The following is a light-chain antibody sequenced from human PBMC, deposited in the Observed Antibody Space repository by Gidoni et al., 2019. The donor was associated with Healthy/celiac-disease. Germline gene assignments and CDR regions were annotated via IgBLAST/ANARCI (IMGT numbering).Light chain of an antibody. CDR2: DAS. CDR3: QQYNSYSRT. V-gene: IGKV1-5*01. J-gene: IGKJ1*01. CDR1: QSSSSW. Sequence: IQMPQSPSTLSASVGDRVTITCRASQSSSSWLAWYQQKPGKAPKLLIYDASSLESGVPSRFSGSGSGTEFTLTISSLQPDDFATYYCQQYNSYSRTFGQGTKVEIK.